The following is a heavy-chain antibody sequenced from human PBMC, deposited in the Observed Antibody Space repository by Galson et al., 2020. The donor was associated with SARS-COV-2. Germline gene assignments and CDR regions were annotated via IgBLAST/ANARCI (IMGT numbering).Heavy chain of an antibody. CDR1: GFTFSSYS. J-gene: IGHJ6*02. D-gene: IGHD2-2*02. Sequence: GGSLRLSCAASGFTFSSYSMNWARQAPGKGLEWVSSISHKRTYRYYQDRVKVRFTISRDNAKNSLYLQMNSLIAEYTAVYYCARDLEIVVVPAAISVYYYGMDVWGQGTTVTVSS. CDR3: ARDLEIVVVPAAISVYYYGMDV. V-gene: IGHV3-21*01. CDR2: ISHKRTYR.